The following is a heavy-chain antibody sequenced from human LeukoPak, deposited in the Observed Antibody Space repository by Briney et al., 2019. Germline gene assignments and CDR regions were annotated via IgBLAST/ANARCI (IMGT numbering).Heavy chain of an antibody. Sequence: ASVKVSCKTSGYTFTNYAITWLRQAPGQGLEWMGWVTPHNGNTNYAQKFLDRVTMTTNTSTTTVYMQLRSLTSDDAAMCYCARDRGGYGDYSYWGQGTLVTVSS. CDR1: GYTFTNYA. CDR2: VTPHNGNT. CDR3: ARDRGGYGDYSY. J-gene: IGHJ4*02. V-gene: IGHV1-18*04. D-gene: IGHD4-17*01.